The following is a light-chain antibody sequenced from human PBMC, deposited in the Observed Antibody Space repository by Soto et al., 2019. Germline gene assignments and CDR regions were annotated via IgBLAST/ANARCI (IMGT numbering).Light chain of an antibody. CDR2: GAS. J-gene: IGKJ1*01. CDR1: QSVRTN. CDR3: QQYFNWPLAWN. Sequence: EVVLTQSPATLSVSAGGTVTLSCRASQSVRTNVAWYQQIPGQAPRLLVYGASTRATGVPARFTGSGSGIEFSLTISSLLSEDSAFYYCQQYFNWPLAWNFGTRTKVDI. V-gene: IGKV3-15*01.